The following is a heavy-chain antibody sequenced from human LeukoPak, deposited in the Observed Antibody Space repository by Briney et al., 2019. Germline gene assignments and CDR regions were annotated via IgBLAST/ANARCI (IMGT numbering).Heavy chain of an antibody. CDR3: ARDQEGSGTDY. CDR2: IYYSGST. V-gene: IGHV4-31*03. Sequence: SETLSLTCTVSDGSISSGDYYWSWIRQHPGKGLEWIGYIYYSGSTYYNPSLKSRVTISLDTSKNQFSLKLSSVTAADTAVYYCARDQEGSGTDYWGQGTLVTVSS. D-gene: IGHD3-10*01. J-gene: IGHJ4*02. CDR1: DGSISSGDYY.